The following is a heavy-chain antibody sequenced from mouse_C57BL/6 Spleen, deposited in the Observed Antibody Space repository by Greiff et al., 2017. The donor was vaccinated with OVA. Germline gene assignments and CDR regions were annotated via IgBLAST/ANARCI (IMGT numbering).Heavy chain of an antibody. CDR1: GFTFSNYW. CDR3: TAGYAMDY. J-gene: IGHJ4*01. V-gene: IGHV6-3*01. CDR2: IRLKSDNYAT. Sequence: DVMLVESGGGLVQPGGSMKLSCVASGFTFSNYWMNWVRQSPEKGLEWVAQIRLKSDNYATHYAESVKGRFTISRDDSKSSVYLQMNNLRAEDTGIYYCTAGYAMDYWGQGTSVTVSS.